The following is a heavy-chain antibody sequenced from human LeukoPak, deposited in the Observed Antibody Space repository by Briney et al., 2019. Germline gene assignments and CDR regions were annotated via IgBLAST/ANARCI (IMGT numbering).Heavy chain of an antibody. V-gene: IGHV3-66*01. CDR3: AQNFYGSGSYDY. CDR2: IYSGGST. Sequence: PGGSLRLSCAASGFTVSSNYMSWVRQAPRKGLEWVSVIYSGGSTYYADSVKGRFTISRDNSKNTLYLQMNSLRAEDTAVYYCAQNFYGSGSYDYWGQGTLVTVSS. J-gene: IGHJ4*02. D-gene: IGHD3-10*01. CDR1: GFTVSSNY.